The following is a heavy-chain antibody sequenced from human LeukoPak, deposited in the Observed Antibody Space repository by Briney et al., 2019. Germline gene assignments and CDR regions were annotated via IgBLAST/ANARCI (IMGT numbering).Heavy chain of an antibody. J-gene: IGHJ4*02. CDR2: FDPEDGET. V-gene: IGHV1-24*01. CDR1: GYTLTELS. D-gene: IGHD3-9*01. CDR3: ATGRILTGYYTFDY. Sequence: GASVKVSCKVSGYTLTELSMHWVRQAPGKGLEWMGGFDPEDGETIYAQKFQGRVTMTEDTSTDTAYMELSSLRSGDTAVYYCATGRILTGYYTFDYWGQGTLVTVSS.